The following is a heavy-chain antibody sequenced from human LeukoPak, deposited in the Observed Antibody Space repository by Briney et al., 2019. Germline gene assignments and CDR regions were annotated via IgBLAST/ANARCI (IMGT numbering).Heavy chain of an antibody. J-gene: IGHJ2*01. V-gene: IGHV3-13*01. CDR3: ARVQGLDFRWYFDL. Sequence: GGSLRLSCAASGFTFSSYDMHWVRQATGKGLEWVSAIGTAGDTYYPGSVKGRFTISRENAKNSLYLQMNSLRAGDTAVYYCARVQGLDFRWYFDLWGSGTLVTVSS. CDR1: GFTFSSYD. CDR2: IGTAGDT.